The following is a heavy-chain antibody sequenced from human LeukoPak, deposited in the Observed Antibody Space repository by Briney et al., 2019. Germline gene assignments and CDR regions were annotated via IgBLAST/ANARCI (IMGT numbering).Heavy chain of an antibody. CDR3: ASASITMVRGVILTSFDY. J-gene: IGHJ4*02. V-gene: IGHV4-59*01. Sequence: PSETLSLTCTVSGGSISSYYWSWIRQPPGKGLEWIGYIYYSGSTNYNPSLKSRVTISVDTSKNQFSLKLSSVTAADTAVYYSASASITMVRGVILTSFDYWGQGTLVTVSS. CDR1: GGSISSYY. D-gene: IGHD3-10*01. CDR2: IYYSGST.